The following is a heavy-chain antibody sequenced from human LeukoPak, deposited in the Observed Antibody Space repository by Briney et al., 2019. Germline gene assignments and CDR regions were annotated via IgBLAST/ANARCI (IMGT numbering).Heavy chain of an antibody. Sequence: GESLKISCKGSGYSFTSYWIGWVRQMPGKGLEWMGIIYPVGSHTRYSPSFQGQVTNSADKSTSTAYLQWSRLKASDTAMYYCARRSSSGWNDYWGQGTLVTVSS. CDR3: ARRSSSGWNDY. J-gene: IGHJ4*02. CDR2: IYPVGSHT. V-gene: IGHV5-51*01. CDR1: GYSFTSYW. D-gene: IGHD6-19*01.